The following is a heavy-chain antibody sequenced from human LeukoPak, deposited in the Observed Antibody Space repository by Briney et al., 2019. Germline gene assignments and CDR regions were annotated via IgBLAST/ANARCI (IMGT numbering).Heavy chain of an antibody. CDR3: ARGQRPGMSGSYFRY. V-gene: IGHV4-39*01. CDR1: GGSISSSSYY. Sequence: SETLSLTCTVSGGSISSSSYYWGWVRQPPGKGLEWIGSIYYSGSTYYNPSLKSRVTISVDTSKNQFSLKLSSVTAADTAVYYCARGQRPGMSGSYFRYWGQGTLVTVSS. CDR2: IYYSGST. J-gene: IGHJ4*02. D-gene: IGHD1-26*01.